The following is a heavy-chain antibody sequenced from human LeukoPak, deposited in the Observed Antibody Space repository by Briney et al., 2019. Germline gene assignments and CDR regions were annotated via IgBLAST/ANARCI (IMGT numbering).Heavy chain of an antibody. V-gene: IGHV4-34*01. CDR2: INHSGST. Sequence: PSETLSLTCAVYGGSFSGYYWSWIRQPPGKGLEWNGKINHSGSTNYNPSLKSRVTISVDTSKNQFSLKLTSVTAADTAVYYCAKQTGSGLFILPGGQGTLVTVSS. D-gene: IGHD3/OR15-3a*01. CDR1: GGSFSGYY. CDR3: AKQTGSGLFILP. J-gene: IGHJ4*02.